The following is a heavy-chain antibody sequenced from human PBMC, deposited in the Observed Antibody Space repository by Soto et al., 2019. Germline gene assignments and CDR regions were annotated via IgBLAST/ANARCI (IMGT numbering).Heavy chain of an antibody. CDR3: ARGYCSSTSCYGPKSSYYYYGMDV. CDR1: GGTFSSYA. CDR2: IIPIFGTA. J-gene: IGHJ6*02. Sequence: ASVKVCCKASGGTFSSYAISWVRQAPGQVLEWMGGIIPIFGTANYAQKFQGRVTITADESTSTAYMELSSLRSEDTAVYYCARGYCSSTSCYGPKSSYYYYGMDVWGQGTTVTVSS. D-gene: IGHD2-2*01. V-gene: IGHV1-69*13.